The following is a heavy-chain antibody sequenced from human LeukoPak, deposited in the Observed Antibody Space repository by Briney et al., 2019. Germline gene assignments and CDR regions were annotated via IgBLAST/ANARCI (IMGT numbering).Heavy chain of an antibody. V-gene: IGHV3-23*01. J-gene: IGHJ5*02. Sequence: GGSLRLSCAASGFTFSSYAMSWVRQAPGKGLEWDSAISGTGGSTYYADSVKGRFTISRDNSKDTLYLQMNSLRAEDTAVYYCAPPLGFDPWGQGTLVTVSS. CDR1: GFTFSSYA. CDR2: ISGTGGST. CDR3: APPLGFDP.